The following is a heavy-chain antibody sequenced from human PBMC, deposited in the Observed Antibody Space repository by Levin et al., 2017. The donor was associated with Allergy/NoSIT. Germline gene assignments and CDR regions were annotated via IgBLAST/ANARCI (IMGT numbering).Heavy chain of an antibody. CDR3: ARDSFDFWSGYSMDV. J-gene: IGHJ6*03. D-gene: IGHD3-3*01. CDR1: GFTFSDYY. V-gene: IGHV3-11*01. CDR2: ISSSGSTI. Sequence: GGSLRLSCAASGFTFSDYYMSWIRQAPGKGLEWVSYISSSGSTIYYADSVKGRFTISRDNAKNSLYLQMNSLRAEDTAVYYCARDSFDFWSGYSMDVWGKGTTVTVSS.